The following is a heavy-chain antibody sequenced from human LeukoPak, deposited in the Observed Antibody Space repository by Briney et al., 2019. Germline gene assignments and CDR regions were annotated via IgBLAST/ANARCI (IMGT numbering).Heavy chain of an antibody. CDR3: AREGGRYGDRDWYLDL. J-gene: IGHJ2*01. CDR2: IFSNDEK. V-gene: IGHV2-26*01. Sequence: ESGPTLVNPTETLTLTCTVSGFSLSNARMGVSWIRQPPGKALEWLAHIFSNDEKSYSTSLKSRLTISKDTSKSQVVLTMTNMDPVDTATYYCAREGGRYGDRDWYLDLWGRGTLVTVSS. D-gene: IGHD4-17*01. CDR1: GFSLSNARMG.